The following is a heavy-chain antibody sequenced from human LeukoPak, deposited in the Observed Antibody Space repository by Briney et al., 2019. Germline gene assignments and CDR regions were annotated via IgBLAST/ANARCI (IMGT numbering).Heavy chain of an antibody. V-gene: IGHV4-31*03. J-gene: IGHJ4*02. CDR1: GGSISSGGYY. CDR2: VHNSGNT. Sequence: SKTLSLTCTVSGGSISSGGYYWNWIRQHPGRGLEWIGYVHNSGNTYYSPSLESRVTISVDSPKNQVSLRLFSVTAADTGIYYCASEFYYDSSGYYSIWGQGTLVTVSS. D-gene: IGHD3-22*01. CDR3: ASEFYYDSSGYYSI.